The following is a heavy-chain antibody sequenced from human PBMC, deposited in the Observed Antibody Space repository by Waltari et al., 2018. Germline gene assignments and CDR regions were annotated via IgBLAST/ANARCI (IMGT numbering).Heavy chain of an antibody. V-gene: IGHV4-4*07. CDR2: IYTSGST. D-gene: IGHD3-22*01. CDR3: ARDAYYYDSSGYYYIYYFDY. J-gene: IGHJ4*02. CDR1: GGSISSYY. Sequence: QVQLQESGPGLVKPSETLSLTCTVSGGSISSYYWSWIRQPAGKGLEWIGRIYTSGSTNYNPSLKRRVTMSVDTSKDQFSLKLSSVTAADTAVYYCARDAYYYDSSGYYYIYYFDYWGQGTLVTVSS.